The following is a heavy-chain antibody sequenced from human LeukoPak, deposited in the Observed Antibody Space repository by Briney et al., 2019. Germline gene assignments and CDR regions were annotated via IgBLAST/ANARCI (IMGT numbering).Heavy chain of an antibody. J-gene: IGHJ5*02. CDR3: ARAPYDVPAGVKRVLANWFDP. CDR2: IYYSGST. Sequence: SETLSLTCTVSGGPISSGGYYWSWIRQHPGKGLEWIGYIYYSGSTYYNPSLKSRVTISVDTSKNQFSLKLSSVTAADTAVYYCARAPYDVPAGVKRVLANWFDPWGQGTLVTVSS. D-gene: IGHD2-2*01. CDR1: GGPISSGGYY. V-gene: IGHV4-31*03.